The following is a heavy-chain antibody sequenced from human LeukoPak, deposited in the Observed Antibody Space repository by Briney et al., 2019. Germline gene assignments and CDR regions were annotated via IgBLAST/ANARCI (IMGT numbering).Heavy chain of an antibody. D-gene: IGHD3-22*01. J-gene: IGHJ4*02. CDR2: INWNGGST. CDR3: ARGGHSITMIVVVIIPFDY. CDR1: GFTFDDYG. Sequence: GGSLRLSCAASGFTFDDYGMSWVRQAPGKRLECVSGINWNGGSTGYADSVKGRFTISRDNAKNSLYLQMNSLRAEDTALYYCARGGHSITMIVVVIIPFDYWGQGTLVTASS. V-gene: IGHV3-20*04.